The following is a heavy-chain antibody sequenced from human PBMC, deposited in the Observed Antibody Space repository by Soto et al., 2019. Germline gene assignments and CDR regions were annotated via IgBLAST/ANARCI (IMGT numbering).Heavy chain of an antibody. CDR2: IFYTGST. J-gene: IGHJ4*02. CDR1: GGSISSYY. D-gene: IGHD6-19*01. V-gene: IGHV4-59*01. CDR3: ARGYSSGWYRLYYFDY. Sequence: SETLSLTCTVSGGSISSYYWSWIRQPPGKGLEWIGFIFYTGSTNYNPSLKSRVTISVDKSKNHFSLKLSSVTTADTAVYYCARGYSSGWYRLYYFDYWGQGTLVTVSS.